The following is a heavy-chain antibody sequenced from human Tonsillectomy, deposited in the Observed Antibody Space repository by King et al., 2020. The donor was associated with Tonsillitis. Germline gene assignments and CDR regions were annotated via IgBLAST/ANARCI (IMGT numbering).Heavy chain of an antibody. V-gene: IGHV3-48*04. CDR3: ARGDYDGSFDY. Sequence: VQLVESGGGLIQPGGSLRLSCAASGFSISSYSMNWVRPAPGKGLEWGSYISSSTSTIYYADSVKGRFTISRDNAKKSLYLQMNSLRAEYTAVYYCARGDYDGSFDYWGQGTLVTVSS. D-gene: IGHD4-17*01. J-gene: IGHJ4*02. CDR2: ISSSTSTI. CDR1: GFSISSYS.